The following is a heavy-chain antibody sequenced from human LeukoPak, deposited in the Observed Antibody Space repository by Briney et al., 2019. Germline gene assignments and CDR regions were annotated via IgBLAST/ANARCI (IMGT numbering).Heavy chain of an antibody. CDR3: ARVGYSGSLSGSFDI. D-gene: IGHD1-26*01. J-gene: IGHJ3*02. CDR2: FYTSGNT. Sequence: SETLSLTCTVSGGSVSSGSYYWSWIRQPAGKGLECIGRFYTSGNTNYNPSLKSRVTISVDTSKNQFSLKLSSVTAADTAVYYCARVGYSGSLSGSFDIWGQGTMVTVSS. V-gene: IGHV4-61*02. CDR1: GGSVSSGSYY.